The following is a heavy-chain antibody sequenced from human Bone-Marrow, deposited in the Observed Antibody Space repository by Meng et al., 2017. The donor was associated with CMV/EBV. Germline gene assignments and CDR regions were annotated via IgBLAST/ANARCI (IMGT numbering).Heavy chain of an antibody. D-gene: IGHD5-18*01. V-gene: IGHV3-7*04. CDR3: ARGGYSYGLHNFDY. Sequence: WGSLRLSCAASGFTFSSYWMSWVRQAPGKGLEWVANIKQDGSEKYYVDSVKGRFTISRDNAKNSLYLQMNSLRAEDTAVYYCARGGYSYGLHNFDYWGQGTLVTVSS. CDR1: GFTFSSYW. J-gene: IGHJ4*02. CDR2: IKQDGSEK.